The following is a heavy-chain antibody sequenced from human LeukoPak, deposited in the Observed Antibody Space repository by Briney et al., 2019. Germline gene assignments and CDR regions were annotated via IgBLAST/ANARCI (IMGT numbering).Heavy chain of an antibody. J-gene: IGHJ4*02. D-gene: IGHD6-25*01. Sequence: SGPTLVNPTQTLTLTCTFSGFSLSTSGVGVGWIRQPPGKALEWLALIYWDDDKRYSPSLKSRLTIPKDTSNNQVVLTRTNMDPVDTATYYCGFAATPTYFDYWGQGTLVTVSS. CDR2: IYWDDDK. CDR1: GFSLSTSGVG. V-gene: IGHV2-5*02. CDR3: GFAATPTYFDY.